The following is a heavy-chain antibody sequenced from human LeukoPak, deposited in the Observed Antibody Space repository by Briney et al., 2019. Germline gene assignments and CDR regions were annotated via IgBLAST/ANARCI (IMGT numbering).Heavy chain of an antibody. D-gene: IGHD1-20*01. V-gene: IGHV3-23*01. Sequence: GGSLRLSCAASGFTFSSYGMSWVRQAPGKGLEWVSAISGSGGSTYYADSVKGRFTISRDNSKNTLYLQMNSLRAEDTAVYYCAIEPYNWNDLDWFDPWGQGTLVTVSS. CDR1: GFTFSSYG. CDR2: ISGSGGST. CDR3: AIEPYNWNDLDWFDP. J-gene: IGHJ5*02.